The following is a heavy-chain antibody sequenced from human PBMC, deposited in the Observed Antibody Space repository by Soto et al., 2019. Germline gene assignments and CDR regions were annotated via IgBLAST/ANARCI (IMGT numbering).Heavy chain of an antibody. V-gene: IGHV4-34*01. CDR2: INHSGST. CDR3: ARGLGSSSSLGY. Sequence: KPSETLSLTCAVYGGSFSGYYWSWIRQPPGKGLEWIGEINHSGSTNYNPSLKSRVTISVDTSKNQFSLKLSSVTAADTAVYYCARGLGSSSSLGYWGQGTLVTVSS. J-gene: IGHJ4*02. D-gene: IGHD6-6*01. CDR1: GGSFSGYY.